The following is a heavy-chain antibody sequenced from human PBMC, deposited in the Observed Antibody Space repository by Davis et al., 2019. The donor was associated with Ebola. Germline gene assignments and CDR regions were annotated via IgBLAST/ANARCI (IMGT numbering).Heavy chain of an antibody. CDR1: GGSVSSGSYY. CDR2: INHSGST. V-gene: IGHV4-39*01. CDR3: ARHDGPGYYYALDV. Sequence: MPSETLSLTCTVSGGSVSSGSYYWSWIRQPPGKGLEWIGEINHSGSTNYNPSLKSRVTISVDTSKNQFSLRLSSVTAADTAVYFCARHDGPGYYYALDVWGQGTAVTVSS. D-gene: IGHD7-27*01. J-gene: IGHJ6*02.